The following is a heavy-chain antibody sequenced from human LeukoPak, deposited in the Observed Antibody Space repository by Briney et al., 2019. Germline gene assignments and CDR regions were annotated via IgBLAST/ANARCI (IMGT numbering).Heavy chain of an antibody. D-gene: IGHD2-2*01. V-gene: IGHV5-51*01. CDR2: IYPGDSDT. Sequence: GESLQISCKCSGYSFTSYWIGWVRQMPGKGLEWMGIIYPGDSDTRYSPSFQGQVTISVDKSISTAYLQWSSLKASDTAIYYCAKIDRQYCSSSSCYALDYWGQGTRVTVSS. CDR3: AKIDRQYCSSSSCYALDY. J-gene: IGHJ4*02. CDR1: GYSFTSYW.